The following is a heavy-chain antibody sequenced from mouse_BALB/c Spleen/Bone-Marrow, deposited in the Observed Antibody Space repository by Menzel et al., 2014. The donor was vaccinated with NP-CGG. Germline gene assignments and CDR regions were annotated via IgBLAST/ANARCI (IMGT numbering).Heavy chain of an antibody. J-gene: IGHJ4*01. CDR2: IWGGGST. CDR3: AKTLPYGTPYYFARDY. D-gene: IGHD1-1*02. CDR1: GFSLSRYS. V-gene: IGHV2-6-4*01. Sequence: QVQLQQSGPGLVSPSQSLSITCTVSGFSLSRYSLHWVRQPPGKGLEWLGMIWGGGSTDYNSALKSRLSISKDNSKSXFFLERTVLQMEDTAISYCAKTLPYGTPYYFARDYW.